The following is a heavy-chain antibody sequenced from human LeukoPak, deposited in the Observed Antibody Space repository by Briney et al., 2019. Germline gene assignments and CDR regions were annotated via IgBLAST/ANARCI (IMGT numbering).Heavy chain of an antibody. CDR2: ICPSGRT. J-gene: IGHJ3*02. CDR3: ARHQTGFSYPLDI. D-gene: IGHD3-3*01. V-gene: IGHV4-4*09. CDR1: GDSLTRHF. Sequence: PSETLSLICSVSGDSLTRHFWSWLRQPPGKGLEWLTYICPSGRTTFNPSLKTRHTMPLDISKSQFSLILTSVTAADTAVYFCARHQTGFSYPLDIWGLGTTVTVSS.